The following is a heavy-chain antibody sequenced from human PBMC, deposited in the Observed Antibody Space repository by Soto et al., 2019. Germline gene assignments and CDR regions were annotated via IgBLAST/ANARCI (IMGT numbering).Heavy chain of an antibody. Sequence: QVQLQEAGPGLVKPSQTLSLTCTVSGGSISSGDYYWSWIRQPPGKGLEWIGYIYYSRSTYYNPSLMSRVTISVDTSKDQFSLKVSSVTAADTAVYYCARRGVITGYYFDYWGQGTLVTVSS. D-gene: IGHD3-3*01. V-gene: IGHV4-30-4*01. J-gene: IGHJ4*02. CDR3: ARRGVITGYYFDY. CDR1: GGSISSGDYY. CDR2: IYYSRST.